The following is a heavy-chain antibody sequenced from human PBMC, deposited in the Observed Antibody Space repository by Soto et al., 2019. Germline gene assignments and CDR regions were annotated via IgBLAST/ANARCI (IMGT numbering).Heavy chain of an antibody. CDR1: GFTFSSYS. CDR2: ISSSSSYI. CDR3: AREDYDSSGYHLDY. V-gene: IGHV3-21*01. D-gene: IGHD3-22*01. J-gene: IGHJ4*02. Sequence: PGGSLRLSCAASGFTFSSYSMNWVRQAPGKGLEWVSSISSSSSYIYYADSVKGRFTISRDNAKNSLYLQMNSLRAEDTAVYYCAREDYDSSGYHLDYWGQGTLVTVSS.